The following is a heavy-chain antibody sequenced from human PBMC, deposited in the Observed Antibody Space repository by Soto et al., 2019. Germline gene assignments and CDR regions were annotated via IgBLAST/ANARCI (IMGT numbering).Heavy chain of an antibody. CDR1: GGSISSGDYY. Sequence: PSETLSLTCTVSGGSISSGDYYWSWIRQPPGKGLEWIGYIYYSGSTYYNPSLKSRVTISVDTSKNQFSLTLTSVTAADTAVYFCARTGKFYYYDTTGLPFDPWGPGILVTVSS. D-gene: IGHD3-22*01. CDR2: IYYSGST. CDR3: ARTGKFYYYDTTGLPFDP. J-gene: IGHJ5*02. V-gene: IGHV4-30-4*01.